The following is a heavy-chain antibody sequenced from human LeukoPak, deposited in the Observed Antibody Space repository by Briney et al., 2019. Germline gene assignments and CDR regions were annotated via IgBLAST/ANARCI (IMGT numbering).Heavy chain of an antibody. CDR1: GFTFSGFW. Sequence: GESLRLSCAVSGFTFSGFWMSWSRQAPGKGLEWVASINSDGSEGYYADVVKGRFTISRGNAKNSLYLQINSLRAEDTAVYYCARSSYSSSTSVWGQGTMVTVSS. J-gene: IGHJ3*01. V-gene: IGHV3-7*03. D-gene: IGHD6-6*01. CDR2: INSDGSEG. CDR3: ARSSYSSSTSV.